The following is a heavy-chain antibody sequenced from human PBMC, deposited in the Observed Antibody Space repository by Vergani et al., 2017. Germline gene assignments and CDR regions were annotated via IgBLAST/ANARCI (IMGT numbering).Heavy chain of an antibody. D-gene: IGHD4-17*01. CDR2: ISAYNGNT. Sequence: QVQLVQSGAEVKKPGSSVKVSCKASGGTFSSYAISWVRQAPGQGLEWMGWISAYNGNTNYAQKLQGRVTMTTDTSTSTAYMELRSLRSDDTAVYYCARDGYGDYYYYYGMDVWGQGTTVTVSS. CDR1: GGTFSSYA. V-gene: IGHV1-18*01. CDR3: ARDGYGDYYYYYGMDV. J-gene: IGHJ6*02.